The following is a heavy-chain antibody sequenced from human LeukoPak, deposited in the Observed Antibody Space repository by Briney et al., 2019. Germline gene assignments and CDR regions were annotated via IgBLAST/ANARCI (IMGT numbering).Heavy chain of an antibody. Sequence: PSETLSLTCTVSGGSISSYYWSWIRQPPGKGLEWIGEIYHSGSANYNPSLKSRVTISVDKSRNQFSLKLSSVTAADTAVYYCARDEGGGSLDYWGQGTLVTVSS. V-gene: IGHV4-59*12. CDR2: IYHSGSA. CDR3: ARDEGGGSLDY. D-gene: IGHD1-26*01. CDR1: GGSISSYY. J-gene: IGHJ4*02.